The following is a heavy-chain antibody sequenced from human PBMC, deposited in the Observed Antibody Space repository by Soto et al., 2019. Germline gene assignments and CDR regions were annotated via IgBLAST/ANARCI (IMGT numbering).Heavy chain of an antibody. D-gene: IGHD3-3*01. J-gene: IGHJ4*02. V-gene: IGHV4-39*01. CDR1: DDSINSDKYY. CDR2: IYYRGNA. Sequence: QLQLQESGPGLVKPSETLSLTCSVSDDSINSDKYYWGWIRQPPGKGLEWIGSIYYRGNAYYNPSLQTRVTIPLDKSKSQFSRKLNFVTAAASAVYFCARLEGLATISYYFDFWGPGARVTVSS. CDR3: ARLEGLATISYYFDF.